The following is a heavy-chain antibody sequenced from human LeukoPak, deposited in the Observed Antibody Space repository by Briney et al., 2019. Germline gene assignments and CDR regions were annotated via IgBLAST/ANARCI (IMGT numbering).Heavy chain of an antibody. D-gene: IGHD5-24*01. V-gene: IGHV4-39*01. CDR1: GGSISSSSYY. Sequence: PSETLSLTCTVSGGSISSSSYYWGWIRQPPGKGLEWIGSIYYSGSTYYNPSLKSRVTISVDTSKNQFSLKLSSVTAADTAMYYCVRPEGDGYNYGYWGQGTLVTVSS. CDR2: IYYSGST. J-gene: IGHJ4*02. CDR3: VRPEGDGYNYGY.